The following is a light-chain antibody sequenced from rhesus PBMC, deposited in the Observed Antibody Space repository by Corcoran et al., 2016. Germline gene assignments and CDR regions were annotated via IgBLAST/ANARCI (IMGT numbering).Light chain of an antibody. V-gene: IGKV1-74*01. J-gene: IGKJ1*01. CDR3: QHGYHTPPT. CDR2: KAA. Sequence: DIQMTQSPSSLSASVGDRVTITCRESENVNNYLNWYQQKPGKAPKLLIYKAATLHSGVPSRFSGSGSGTDYTFTISGLQPEDVATSYCQHGYHTPPTFGQGTKVEIK. CDR1: ENVNNY.